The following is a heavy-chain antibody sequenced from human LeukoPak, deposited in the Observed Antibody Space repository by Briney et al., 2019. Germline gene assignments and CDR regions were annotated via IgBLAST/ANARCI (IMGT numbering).Heavy chain of an antibody. CDR1: GFTFSSYR. D-gene: IGHD4-23*01. CDR3: ARGRPHGNDY. CDR2: IASDGNST. J-gene: IGHJ4*02. V-gene: IGHV3-74*01. Sequence: GGSLRLSCAASGFTFSSYRMNWARQAPGKGLVWVSRIASDGNSTTYADSVKGRFSISRDNAKNTLYLQMNSLRVEDTAVYYCARGRPHGNDYWGQGTLVTVSS.